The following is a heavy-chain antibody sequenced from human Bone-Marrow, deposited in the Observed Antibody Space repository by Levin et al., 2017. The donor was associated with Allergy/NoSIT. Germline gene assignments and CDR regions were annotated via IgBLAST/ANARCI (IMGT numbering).Heavy chain of an antibody. D-gene: IGHD3-3*01. V-gene: IGHV5-51*01. J-gene: IGHJ6*02. CDR1: GYNFANYW. Sequence: PGGSLRLSCKGSGYNFANYWIGWVRQTPGKGLEWMGIIYPGDSDTRYSPSFQGQVTMSVDKSISTAYLQWTSLKASDTAVYYCARDVVAESYDYGMDVWGQGTTVTVSS. CDR2: IYPGDSDT. CDR3: ARDVVAESYDYGMDV.